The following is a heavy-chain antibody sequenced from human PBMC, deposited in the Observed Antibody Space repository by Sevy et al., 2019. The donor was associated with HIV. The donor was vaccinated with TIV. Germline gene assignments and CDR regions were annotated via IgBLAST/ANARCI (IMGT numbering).Heavy chain of an antibody. Sequence: GGSLRLSCAVSGFSFSHYAFHWVRQAPGKGLEWVSLISYDATYKYYADSVKGRFTISRDNSKNTLYLQMNSLRGNDTAVYYCARVAVSYCTNDCYHRFDYWGPGALVTVSS. CDR3: ARVAVSYCTNDCYHRFDY. CDR1: GFSFSHYA. CDR2: ISYDATYK. D-gene: IGHD2-8*01. J-gene: IGHJ4*02. V-gene: IGHV3-30-3*01.